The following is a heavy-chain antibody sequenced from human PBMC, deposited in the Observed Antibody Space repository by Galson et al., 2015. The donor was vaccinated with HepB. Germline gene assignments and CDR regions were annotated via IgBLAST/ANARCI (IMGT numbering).Heavy chain of an antibody. D-gene: IGHD5-18*01. V-gene: IGHV7-4-1*02. CDR1: GYTFTSYA. CDR3: ARVRSKEYSYGWVDYYYYYMDV. CDR2: INTNTGNP. J-gene: IGHJ6*03. Sequence: SVKVSCKASGYTFTSYAMNWVRQAPGQGLEWMGWINTNTGNPTYAQGFTGRFVFSLDTSVSTAYLQISSLKAEDTAVYYCARVRSKEYSYGWVDYYYYYMDVWGKGTTVTVSS.